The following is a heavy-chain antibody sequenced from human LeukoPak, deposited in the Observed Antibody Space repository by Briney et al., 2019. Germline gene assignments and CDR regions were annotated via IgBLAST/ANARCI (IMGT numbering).Heavy chain of an antibody. J-gene: IGHJ4*02. CDR1: GGSISSSYYY. D-gene: IGHD2-2*01. CDR3: ARLGCSSASCYPGN. Sequence: ASETLSLTCTVSGGSISSSYYYWGWVRQPPGKGLEWSGSLYYSGWSTYYNPSLKSRVTISVDTSKNQFSLKLNSVTAADTAVYYCARLGCSSASCYPGNWGQGTLVTVSS. CDR2: LYYSGWST. V-gene: IGHV4-39*01.